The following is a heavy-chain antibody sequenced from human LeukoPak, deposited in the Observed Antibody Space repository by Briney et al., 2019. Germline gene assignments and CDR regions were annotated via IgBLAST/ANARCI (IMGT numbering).Heavy chain of an antibody. Sequence: ASVKVSCKASGYTFTSYYMHWVRQAPGQGLEWMGIINPSGGNTSYAQKFQGRVTMTRDTSTSTVYMELSSLRSEDTAVYYCARGSGITIFGVVKNWFDPWGQGTLVTVSS. CDR3: ARGSGITIFGVVKNWFDP. J-gene: IGHJ5*02. V-gene: IGHV1-46*01. CDR1: GYTFTSYY. CDR2: INPSGGNT. D-gene: IGHD3-3*01.